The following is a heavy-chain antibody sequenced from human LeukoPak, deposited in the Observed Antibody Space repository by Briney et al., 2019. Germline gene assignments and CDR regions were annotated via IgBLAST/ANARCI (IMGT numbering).Heavy chain of an antibody. CDR3: ARASDYGEQSADY. J-gene: IGHJ4*02. D-gene: IGHD4-17*01. CDR2: IIPIFGTA. V-gene: IGHV1-69*01. Sequence: ASVKVSCKASGGTFSSYAISWVRQAPGQGLEWMGGIIPIFGTANYAQKFQGRVTITADESTSTAYMELNSLRSEDTAVYYCARASDYGEQSADYWGQGTLVTVSS. CDR1: GGTFSSYA.